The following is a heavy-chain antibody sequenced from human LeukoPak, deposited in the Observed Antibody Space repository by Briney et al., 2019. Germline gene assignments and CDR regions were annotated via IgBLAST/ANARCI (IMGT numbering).Heavy chain of an antibody. CDR3: ATGRDADSARGYYDMDV. Sequence: SETLSLTCTVSGGSITGYYWTWVRQPAGKGLEWIGRIYSGGSTNYNPPLKSRVTMSVDTSKNQFSLKLSSVTAADTAVYYCATGRDADSARGYYDMDVWGQGTTVTVSS. V-gene: IGHV4-4*07. CDR2: IYSGGST. J-gene: IGHJ6*02. CDR1: GGSITGYY. D-gene: IGHD5-24*01.